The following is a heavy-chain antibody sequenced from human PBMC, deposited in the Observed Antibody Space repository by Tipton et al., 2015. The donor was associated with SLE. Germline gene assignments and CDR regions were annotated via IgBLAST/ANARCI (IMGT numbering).Heavy chain of an antibody. J-gene: IGHJ3*02. CDR2: IYFAGNP. V-gene: IGHV4-39*07. Sequence: TLSLTCTVSGGSINSDTHYWAWIRQPPGRGLEWIGSIYFAGNPYYSPSIKSRVTISVDTSKDQFSLRLTSLTAADTAVYFCARGKYYGSSSYQKGPSPGGFDIWGQGTMVAVSS. CDR1: GGSINSDTHY. CDR3: ARGKYYGSSSYQKGPSPGGFDI. D-gene: IGHD3-10*01.